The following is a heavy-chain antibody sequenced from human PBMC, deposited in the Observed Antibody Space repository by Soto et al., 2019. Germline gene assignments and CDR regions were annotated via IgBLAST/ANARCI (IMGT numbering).Heavy chain of an antibody. V-gene: IGHV1-2*04. CDR3: ARDGDYYDSSGYYYYFDY. CDR1: GYTFTGYY. J-gene: IGHJ4*02. D-gene: IGHD3-22*01. CDR2: INPNSGGT. Sequence: ASVKVSCKASGYTFTGYYMHWVRQAPGQGLEWMGWINPNSGGTNYAQKFQGWVTMTRDTSISTAYMELSRLRSDDTAVYYCARDGDYYDSSGYYYYFDYWGQGTLVAVSS.